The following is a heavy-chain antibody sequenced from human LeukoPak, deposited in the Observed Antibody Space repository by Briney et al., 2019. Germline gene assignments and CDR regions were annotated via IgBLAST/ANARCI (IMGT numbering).Heavy chain of an antibody. J-gene: IGHJ6*03. CDR3: ATNPPDIVATTYYYYMDV. V-gene: IGHV4-34*01. CDR1: GGSFSGYY. Sequence: SETLSLTCAVYGGSFSGYYWSWIRQPPGKGLEWIGEINHSGSTKYNPSLKSRVTISVDTSKNQFSLKLSSVTAADTAVYYCATNPPDIVATTYYYYMDVWGKGTTVTVSS. CDR2: INHSGST. D-gene: IGHD5-12*01.